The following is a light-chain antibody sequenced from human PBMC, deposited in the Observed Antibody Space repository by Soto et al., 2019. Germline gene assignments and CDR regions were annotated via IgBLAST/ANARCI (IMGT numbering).Light chain of an antibody. J-gene: IGLJ1*01. CDR3: KSYTSTNTYV. CDR2: EVG. Sequence: QSALTQPASVSGSPGQSITISCTGTSSDVGGYKYVSWYQLHPGKAPKLIIHEVGNRPSGVSNRFSGSKSGNTASLTISRLQAEDEADYYCKSYTSTNTYVFGTGTKLTVL. V-gene: IGLV2-14*01. CDR1: SSDVGGYKY.